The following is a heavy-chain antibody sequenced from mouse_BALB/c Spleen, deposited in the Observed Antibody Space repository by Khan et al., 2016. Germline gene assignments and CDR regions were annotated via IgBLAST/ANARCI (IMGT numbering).Heavy chain of an antibody. CDR2: IWRGGST. D-gene: IGHD1-1*01. Sequence: QVQLKESGPSLVQPSQSLSITCTVSGFSLTTYGVHWVRQSPGKGLEWLGVIWRGGSTDYNAAFMSRLSITKDNSKSQVFFKMNSLQADDTALYYCAKNYYGSSFDYWGQGTTLPVSS. CDR3: AKNYYGSSFDY. V-gene: IGHV2-5-1*01. J-gene: IGHJ2*01. CDR1: GFSLTTYG.